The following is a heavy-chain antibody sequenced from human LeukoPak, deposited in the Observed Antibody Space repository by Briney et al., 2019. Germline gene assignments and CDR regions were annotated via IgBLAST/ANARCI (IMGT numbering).Heavy chain of an antibody. CDR3: ARQSGGPYNWSDP. CDR2: ISSSSSYI. D-gene: IGHD2-15*01. Sequence: AGGSLRLSCAASGFTFSSYSMNWVRQAPGKGLEWVSSISSSSSYIYYADSVKGRFTISRDKSKNTLYLQLNSLRAEDTAVYFCARQSGGPYNWSDPWGQGTLVTVSS. V-gene: IGHV3-21*01. J-gene: IGHJ5*02. CDR1: GFTFSSYS.